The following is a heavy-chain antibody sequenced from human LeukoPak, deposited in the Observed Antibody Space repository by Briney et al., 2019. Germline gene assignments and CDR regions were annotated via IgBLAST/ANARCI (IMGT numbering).Heavy chain of an antibody. Sequence: SETLSLTCAVYGGSFSGYYWSWIRQPPGKGLEWIGEINHSGSTNYNPSLKSRVTISVDTSKNQFSLKLSSVTAADTAVYYCARGGDRIAAPYFDYWGQGTLVTVSS. CDR1: GGSFSGYY. J-gene: IGHJ4*02. CDR2: INHSGST. V-gene: IGHV4-34*01. D-gene: IGHD6-6*01. CDR3: ARGGDRIAAPYFDY.